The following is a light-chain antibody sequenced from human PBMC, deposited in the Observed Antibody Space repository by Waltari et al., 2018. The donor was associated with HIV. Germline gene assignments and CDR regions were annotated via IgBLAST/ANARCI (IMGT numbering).Light chain of an antibody. CDR3: QEYNSIAGYT. Sequence: DIQMTQSPATLSASVGDRVTITCRASQGIGKWLAWYQQKPGRAPKLLIYGASSLDTGIPSRFSGSGSGTEFTLTISSLQPDDFATYYCQEYNSIAGYTYGQGTKLDVK. CDR2: GAS. CDR1: QGIGKW. V-gene: IGKV1-5*03. J-gene: IGKJ2*01.